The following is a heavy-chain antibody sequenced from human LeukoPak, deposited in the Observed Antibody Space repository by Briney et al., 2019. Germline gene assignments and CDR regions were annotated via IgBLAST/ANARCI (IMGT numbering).Heavy chain of an antibody. CDR1: GFTFSTYN. CDR3: ARAPSRGYDY. D-gene: IGHD3-22*01. J-gene: IGHJ4*02. V-gene: IGHV3-48*01. CDR2: ISSSSSTI. Sequence: PGGSLRLSCAASGFTFSTYNMHWVRQAPGKGLEWVSYISSSSSTIYYADSVKGRFTISRDNAMNSLYLQMNSLRAEDTAVYYCARAPSRGYDYWGQGTLVTVSS.